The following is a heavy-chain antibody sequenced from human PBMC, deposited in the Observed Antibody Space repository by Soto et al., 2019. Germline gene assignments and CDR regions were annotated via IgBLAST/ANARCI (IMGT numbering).Heavy chain of an antibody. J-gene: IGHJ4*02. Sequence: SETPSLTCTVSGGSIRSYYWSWIRQSPGKGLEWIGYIYYTGTTNYNSSLKSRVTISVDTSKNQVSLKLNSVTTADTAIYYCARAIDFDYWGQGALVTVSS. CDR1: GGSIRSYY. V-gene: IGHV4-59*01. CDR2: IYYTGTT. CDR3: ARAIDFDY.